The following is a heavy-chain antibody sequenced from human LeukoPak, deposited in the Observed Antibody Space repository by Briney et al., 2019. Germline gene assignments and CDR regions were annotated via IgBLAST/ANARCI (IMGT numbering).Heavy chain of an antibody. V-gene: IGHV3-53*01. CDR3: ARDIGHYYDSSGYFDI. Sequence: GGSLRLSCAASGFTVSSNYMSWVRQAPGKGLEWVSVIYSGGSTYYADSVKGRFTISRDNSKNTLYLQMNSLRAEDTAVYYCARDIGHYYDSSGYFDIWGQGTMVTVSS. D-gene: IGHD3-22*01. J-gene: IGHJ3*02. CDR2: IYSGGST. CDR1: GFTVSSNY.